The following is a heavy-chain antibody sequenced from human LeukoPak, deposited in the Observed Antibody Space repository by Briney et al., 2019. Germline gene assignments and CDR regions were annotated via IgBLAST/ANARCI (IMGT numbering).Heavy chain of an antibody. Sequence: SETLSLTCTVPGGSISSYYWSWIRQPPGKELEWVGYIYYSGSTNYNPSLKSRVTISVDTPKHQFSLKLSSVTAADTPVYYCARHPYGRIGAAGPRGASYGMDVWGQGTPVTVSS. J-gene: IGHJ6*02. CDR2: IYYSGST. V-gene: IGHV4-59*08. CDR1: GGSISSYY. CDR3: ARHPYGRIGAAGPRGASYGMDV. D-gene: IGHD6-13*01.